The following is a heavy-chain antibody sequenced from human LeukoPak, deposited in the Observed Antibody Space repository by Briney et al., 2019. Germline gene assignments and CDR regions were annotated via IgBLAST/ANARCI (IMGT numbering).Heavy chain of an antibody. D-gene: IGHD1-26*01. J-gene: IGHJ5*02. CDR2: IYYNEYT. V-gene: IGHV4-39*01. CDR3: ARHEYSGSYYGLSWFDP. Sequence: SETLSLTCTVSRGSVSSSSYYWGWIRQPPGKRLEWIGSIYYNEYTYHNPSLKSRVTISVDTSKNQFSLKLSSVTAADTAVYYCARHEYSGSYYGLSWFDPWGPGTLVTVSS. CDR1: RGSVSSSSYY.